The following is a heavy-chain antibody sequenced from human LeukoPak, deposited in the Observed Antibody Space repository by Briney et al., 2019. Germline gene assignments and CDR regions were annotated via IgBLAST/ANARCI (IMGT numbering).Heavy chain of an antibody. J-gene: IGHJ6*02. D-gene: IGHD1-1*01. CDR2: ISPGDSDT. V-gene: IGHV5-51*01. CDR3: VRRNQYGMDV. Sequence: GESLKISCKGSGYTFTAYWIAWVRQMPGKGLEWMGTISPGDSDTRYSPSFQGQVTISADKSISTAYLQWSGLEASDTAMYYCVRRNQYGMDVWGQGTTVTVSS. CDR1: GYTFTAYW.